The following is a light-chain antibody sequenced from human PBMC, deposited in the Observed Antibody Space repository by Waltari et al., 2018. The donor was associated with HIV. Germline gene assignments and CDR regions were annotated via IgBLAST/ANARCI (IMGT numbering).Light chain of an antibody. V-gene: IGLV2-11*01. CDR3: CSYGGRRI. J-gene: IGLJ2*01. CDR1: SSDTGFYNY. Sequence: QSALTQPRSVSGSPGQSVTLSCTVTSSDTGFYNYVSWYQQHAGRAPKLVIYDVSKRPSGVPDRFSGSKSGNTASLTISGLQPEDEADYHCCSYGGRRIFAGGTKLTVL. CDR2: DVS.